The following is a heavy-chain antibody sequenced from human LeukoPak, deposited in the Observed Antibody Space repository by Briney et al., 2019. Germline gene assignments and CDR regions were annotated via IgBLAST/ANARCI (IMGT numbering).Heavy chain of an antibody. CDR2: IRRRAYGGAA. CDR1: GFAFDDFA. CDR3: SRNGLVDLDY. V-gene: IGHV3-49*04. J-gene: IGHJ4*02. Sequence: PGQSLRLSCTTSGFAFDDFAMSWVRQPAGKGLGWVGFIRRRAYGGAAEYAASVKGRFIISRDDSKGIAYLQMNSLKTEDTDVYYCSRNGLVDLDYWGQGSRVIVSP.